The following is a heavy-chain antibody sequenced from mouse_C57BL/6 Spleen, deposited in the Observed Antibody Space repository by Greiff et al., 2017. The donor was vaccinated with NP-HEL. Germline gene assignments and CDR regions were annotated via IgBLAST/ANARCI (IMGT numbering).Heavy chain of an antibody. J-gene: IGHJ4*01. CDR2: IDPNSGGT. CDR1: GYTFTSYW. D-gene: IGHD1-1*01. CDR3: ASGATTVVPGYYAMDY. Sequence: QVQLQQPGAELVKPGASVKLSCKASGYTFTSYWMHWVKQRPGRGLEWIGRIDPNSGGTKYNEKFKSKATLTVDKPSSTAYMQLSSLTSEDSAVYYCASGATTVVPGYYAMDYWGQGTSVTVSS. V-gene: IGHV1-72*01.